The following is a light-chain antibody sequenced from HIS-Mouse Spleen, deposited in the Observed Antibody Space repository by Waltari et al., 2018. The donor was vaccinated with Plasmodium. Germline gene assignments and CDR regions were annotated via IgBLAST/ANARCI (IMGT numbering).Light chain of an antibody. CDR3: QQRSNWPIT. Sequence: EIVLTQSPATLSLSPGERATLSCRATQSVSSNLACYQQKPGQAPRLLIYDASNRATGIPARFSGSGSGTDFTLTISSLEPEDFAVYYCQQRSNWPITFGPGTKVDIK. CDR1: QSVSSN. V-gene: IGKV3-11*01. J-gene: IGKJ3*01. CDR2: DAS.